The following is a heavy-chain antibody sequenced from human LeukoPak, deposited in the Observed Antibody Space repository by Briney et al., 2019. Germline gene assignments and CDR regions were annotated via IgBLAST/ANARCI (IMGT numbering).Heavy chain of an antibody. J-gene: IGHJ4*02. V-gene: IGHV3-23*01. Sequence: SGGSLRLSCAASGFTFSSYAMSWVRQAPGKGLEWVSAISGSGGSTYYADSVKGRFTISRDNSKNTLYLQMNSLRAEDTAVYYCAKDSCSGGSCYSGWGKGTLVTVSS. D-gene: IGHD2-15*01. CDR3: AKDSCSGGSCYSG. CDR1: GFTFSSYA. CDR2: ISGSGGST.